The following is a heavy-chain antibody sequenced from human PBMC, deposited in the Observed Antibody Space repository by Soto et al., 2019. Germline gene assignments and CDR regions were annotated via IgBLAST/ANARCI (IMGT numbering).Heavy chain of an antibody. J-gene: IGHJ4*02. V-gene: IGHV4-59*01. CDR2: IYYSGST. D-gene: IGHD3-22*01. CDR3: ARSRGGYFDY. Sequence: QVQLQESGPGLVKPSETLSLTCTVSGASISSYYWSWIRQPPGKGLEWIGYIYYSGSTNYNPSLKSRVTISLDTSKNQFSLKLSSVTAADTALYYCARSRGGYFDYWGQGTLVTVSS. CDR1: GASISSYY.